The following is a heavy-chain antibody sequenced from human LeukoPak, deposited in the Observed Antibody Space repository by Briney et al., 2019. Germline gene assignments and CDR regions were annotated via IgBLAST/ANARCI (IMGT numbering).Heavy chain of an antibody. Sequence: SETLSLTCTVSGGSISSYYWSWIRQPAGKGLEWIGRIYTSGSTNYNPSLKSRVTMSVDTSKDQFSLKLSSVTAADTAVYYCAKDTWAILGELFTSGTFDHWGQGTLVTVSS. J-gene: IGHJ4*02. D-gene: IGHD3-3*01. CDR1: GGSISSYY. CDR2: IYTSGST. V-gene: IGHV4-4*07. CDR3: AKDTWAILGELFTSGTFDH.